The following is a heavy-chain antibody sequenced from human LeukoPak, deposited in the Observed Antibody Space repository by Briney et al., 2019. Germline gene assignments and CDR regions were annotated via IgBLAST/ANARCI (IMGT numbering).Heavy chain of an antibody. CDR3: ARPYYYDSRIDP. Sequence: PSETLSLTCTVSGGSISSGDYYWSWIRQPPGKGLEWIGYFYYSGSTYYNPSLKSRVTISVDTSKDQFSLKLSSVTAADTAVYYCARPYYYDSRIDPWGQGTLVTVSS. CDR1: GGSISSGDYY. CDR2: FYYSGST. J-gene: IGHJ5*02. V-gene: IGHV4-30-4*01. D-gene: IGHD3-22*01.